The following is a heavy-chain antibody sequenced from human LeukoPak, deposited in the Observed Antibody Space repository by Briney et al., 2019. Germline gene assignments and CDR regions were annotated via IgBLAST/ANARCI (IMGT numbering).Heavy chain of an antibody. Sequence: GESLKISCQGSGYSFTNYWIAWVRQMPGKGLEWTGIIYPGDSDARYSPSFQGQVTISADKSINTAYLQWSSLKASDTAMYYCARQDGSYFGYWGQGTLVTVSS. J-gene: IGHJ4*02. D-gene: IGHD1-26*01. CDR2: IYPGDSDA. V-gene: IGHV5-51*01. CDR3: ARQDGSYFGY. CDR1: GYSFTNYW.